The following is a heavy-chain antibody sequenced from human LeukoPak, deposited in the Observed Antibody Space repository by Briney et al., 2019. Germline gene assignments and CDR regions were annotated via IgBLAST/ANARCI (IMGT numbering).Heavy chain of an antibody. Sequence: GGSLRLSCAASGFTFTGYAMSWVRQVPGKGLEWVSAISGSGGSAYYADSVKGRFTISRDNSKNTLYLQMNSLRAEDTAVYYCAKDRQGFGFGEQLDYYYMDVWGKGTTVTVS. V-gene: IGHV3-23*01. CDR3: AKDRQGFGFGEQLDYYYMDV. CDR1: GFTFTGYA. D-gene: IGHD3-10*01. CDR2: ISGSGGSA. J-gene: IGHJ6*03.